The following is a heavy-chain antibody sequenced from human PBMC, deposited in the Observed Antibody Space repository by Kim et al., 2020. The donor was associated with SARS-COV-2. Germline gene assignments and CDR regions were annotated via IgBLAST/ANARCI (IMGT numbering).Heavy chain of an antibody. J-gene: IGHJ4*02. CDR3: ARAPVNTIFGVVIIPVFDY. CDR2: IYYSGST. CDR1: GGSISSSSYY. V-gene: IGHV4-39*07. Sequence: SETLSLTCTVSGGSISSSSYYWGWIRQPPGKGLEWIGSIYYSGSTYYNPSLKSRVTISVDTSKNQFSLKLSSVTAADTAVYYCARAPVNTIFGVVIIPVFDYWGQGTLVTVSS. D-gene: IGHD3-3*01.